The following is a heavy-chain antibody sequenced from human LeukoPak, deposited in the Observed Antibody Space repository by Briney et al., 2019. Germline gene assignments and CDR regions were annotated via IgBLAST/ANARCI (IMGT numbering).Heavy chain of an antibody. J-gene: IGHJ4*02. CDR3: ARDEIRIAAAGFYFDY. Sequence: GGSLRLSCAASGFTFSSYAMHWVRQAPGKGLEWVAVISYDGSNKYYADSVKGRFTISRDNSKNTLYLQMDSLGAEDTAVYYCARDEIRIAAAGFYFDYWGQGTLVTVSS. V-gene: IGHV3-30*04. CDR2: ISYDGSNK. D-gene: IGHD6-13*01. CDR1: GFTFSSYA.